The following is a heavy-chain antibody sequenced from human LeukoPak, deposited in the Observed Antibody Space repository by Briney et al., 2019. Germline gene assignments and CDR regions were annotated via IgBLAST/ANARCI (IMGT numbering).Heavy chain of an antibody. CDR2: INTDGSST. D-gene: IGHD2-2*01. V-gene: IGHV3-74*01. CDR3: AREEDIVVVPAAMDY. J-gene: IGHJ4*02. Sequence: GGSLRLSCAASGFTFSSHWMHWVRQAPGKGLVWVSRINTDGSSTSYADSVKGRFTISRDNAKNTLYLQMNSLRAEDTAVYYCAREEDIVVVPAAMDYWGQGTLVTVSS. CDR1: GFTFSSHW.